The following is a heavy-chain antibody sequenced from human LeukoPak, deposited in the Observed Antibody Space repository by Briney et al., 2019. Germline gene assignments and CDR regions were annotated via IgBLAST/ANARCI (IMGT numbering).Heavy chain of an antibody. CDR1: GFIFTNYF. CDR2: IKHDGSEK. D-gene: IGHD3-3*01. CDR3: ATDRGWRTSGYYLYYYEY. V-gene: IGHV3-7*01. J-gene: IGHJ4*02. Sequence: GGSLRLSCAASGFIFTNYFMSWVRQAPGKGLEWVASIKHDGSEKYYVDSVRGRFTISRDNTMNSLYLQMSSLRAEDTAVYYCATDRGWRTSGYYLYYYEYWGQGTLVTYSS.